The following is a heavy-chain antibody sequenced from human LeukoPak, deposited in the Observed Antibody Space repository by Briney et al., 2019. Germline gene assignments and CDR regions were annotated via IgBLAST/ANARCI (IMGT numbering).Heavy chain of an antibody. V-gene: IGHV1-2*06. D-gene: IGHD6-19*01. CDR1: GYTFTGYY. CDR2: INPNSGGT. J-gene: IGHJ3*02. CDR3: ARGPRLDSSGWYYGAFDI. Sequence: GASVKVSCKASGYTFTGYYMHWVRPAPGQGLEWMRRINPNSGGTNYAQKFQGRVTMTRDTSISTAYMELSRLRSDDTAVYYCARGPRLDSSGWYYGAFDIWGQGTMVTVSS.